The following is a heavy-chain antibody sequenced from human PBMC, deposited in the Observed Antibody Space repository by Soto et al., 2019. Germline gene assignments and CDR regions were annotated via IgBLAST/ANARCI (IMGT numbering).Heavy chain of an antibody. D-gene: IGHD1-26*01. CDR2: IIPILAAA. CDR1: GGTFSKYA. Sequence: QVQLVQSGAEVKKPGSSVKVSCKASGGTFSKYAINWVRQAPGQGLEWMGGIIPILAAADYAQDFQGRLTITADESTSTVHMELSSLRSDDTAVYYCAKDGSRVGAHLSDYWGQGTLVTVSS. CDR3: AKDGSRVGAHLSDY. J-gene: IGHJ4*02. V-gene: IGHV1-69*01.